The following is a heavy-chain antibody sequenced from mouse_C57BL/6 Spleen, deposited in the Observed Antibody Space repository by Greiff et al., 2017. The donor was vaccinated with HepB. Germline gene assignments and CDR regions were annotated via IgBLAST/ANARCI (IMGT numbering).Heavy chain of an antibody. J-gene: IGHJ4*01. Sequence: VQLQQSGGGLVKPGGSLKLSCAASGFTFSSYAMSWVRQTPEKRLEWVATISDGGSYTYYPDNVKGRFTISRDNAKNNLYLQRSHLKSEDTAMYYCARGGYAMDYWGQGTSVTVSS. V-gene: IGHV5-4*01. CDR1: GFTFSSYA. CDR3: ARGGYAMDY. CDR2: ISDGGSYT. D-gene: IGHD2-14*01.